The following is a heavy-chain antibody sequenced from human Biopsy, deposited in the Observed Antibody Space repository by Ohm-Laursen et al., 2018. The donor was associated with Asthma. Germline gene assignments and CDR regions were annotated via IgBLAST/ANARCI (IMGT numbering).Heavy chain of an antibody. CDR1: GFTFRDYY. V-gene: IGHV3-11*01. CDR3: ARGYSTSWYFGY. J-gene: IGHJ4*02. Sequence: GSLRPSCAASGFTFRDYYMTWIRQAPGKGLEWVAYISSRGSNIFYADSVKGRFTISRDNAKKSLFLEMNSLTVEDTAVYFCARGYSTSWYFGYWGQGTLVTVSS. CDR2: ISSRGSNI. D-gene: IGHD6-13*01.